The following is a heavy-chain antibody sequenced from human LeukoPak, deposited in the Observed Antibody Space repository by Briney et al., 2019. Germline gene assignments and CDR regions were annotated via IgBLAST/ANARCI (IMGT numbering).Heavy chain of an antibody. V-gene: IGHV1-2*02. D-gene: IGHD6-19*01. J-gene: IGHJ4*02. CDR3: TRDAKYSSERSDY. CDR2: INPKSGGT. CDR1: GYTFTSYY. Sequence: EASVKVSCKASGYTFTSYYMHWVRQAPGQGLEWLGWINPKSGGTSYAQKFQGRVTLTRDTSISTAYMELNRLRSDDTTLYYCTRDAKYSSERSDYWGQGTLVTVSS.